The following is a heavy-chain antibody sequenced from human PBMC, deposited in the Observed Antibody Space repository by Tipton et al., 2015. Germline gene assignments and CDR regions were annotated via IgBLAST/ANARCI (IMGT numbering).Heavy chain of an antibody. CDR1: SGSVSSGRYY. V-gene: IGHV4-61*01. D-gene: IGHD3-22*01. CDR2: INYSGST. Sequence: TLSLTCSVSSGSVSSGRYYWSWIRQTPGKGLEWLAFINYSGSTKYNPSLKSRVTISIDTANNQFSLKLTSVIASDAAVYYCARGEHYPDSSGYYHPYDFWGQGTLVTVSS. CDR3: ARGEHYPDSSGYYHPYDF. J-gene: IGHJ4*02.